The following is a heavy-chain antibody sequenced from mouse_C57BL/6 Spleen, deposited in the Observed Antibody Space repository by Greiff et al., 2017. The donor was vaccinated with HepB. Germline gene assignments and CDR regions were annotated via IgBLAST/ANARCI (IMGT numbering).Heavy chain of an antibody. Sequence: QVQLQQSGAELVKPGASVKLSCKASGYTFSSYWMHWVKQRPGKGLEWIGQIYPGDGDTNYNEKFKGKATLTADKSSSTAYMQLSSLTSEDSAVYICETGGYGSSNPHYYAMDYWGQGTAVTVSS. CDR1: GYTFSSYW. CDR3: ETGGYGSSNPHYYAMDY. CDR2: IYPGDGDT. J-gene: IGHJ4*01. D-gene: IGHD2-5*01. V-gene: IGHV1-80*01.